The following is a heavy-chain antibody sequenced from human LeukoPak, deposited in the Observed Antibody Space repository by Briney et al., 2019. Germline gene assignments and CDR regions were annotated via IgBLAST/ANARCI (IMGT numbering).Heavy chain of an antibody. V-gene: IGHV4-61*01. Sequence: SETLSLTCTVSSGSVNSGSYYWNWIRQPPGRGLEWIGYIYYSGSTNYNPSLKSRVTISVDTAKNQLSLKLSSVTAADTAVYYCARRAGYTGSWYEYWGQGTLVTVSS. CDR2: IYYSGST. CDR1: SGSVNSGSYY. D-gene: IGHD6-13*01. CDR3: ARRAGYTGSWYEY. J-gene: IGHJ4*02.